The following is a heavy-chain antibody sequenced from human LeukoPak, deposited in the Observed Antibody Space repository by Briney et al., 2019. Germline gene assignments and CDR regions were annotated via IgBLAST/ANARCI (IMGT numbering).Heavy chain of an antibody. J-gene: IGHJ4*02. CDR3: AKDPVARVSGSYYWIDY. D-gene: IGHD1-26*01. V-gene: IGHV3-23*01. CDR1: GFTFSSYA. Sequence: GGSLRLSCAVSGFTFSSYAMSGVRQAPGKGLEWVSAISGSGGSTYYADSVKGRFTISRDNSKNTLYLQMNSLRAEDTAVYYCAKDPVARVSGSYYWIDYWGQGTLVTVSS. CDR2: ISGSGGST.